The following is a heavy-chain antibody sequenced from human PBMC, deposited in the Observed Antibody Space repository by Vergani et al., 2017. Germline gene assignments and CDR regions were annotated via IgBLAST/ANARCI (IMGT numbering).Heavy chain of an antibody. CDR1: GFTFSSYG. Sequence: VQLVESGGGVVQPGRSLRLSCAASGFTFSSYGMSWVRQAPGKGLEWVSAISGSGGSTYYADSVKGRFTISRDNSKNTLYLQMNSLRAEDTAVDYCAKVVVPAALYYFDYWGQGTLVTVSS. V-gene: IGHV3-23*04. CDR2: ISGSGGST. CDR3: AKVVVPAALYYFDY. J-gene: IGHJ4*02. D-gene: IGHD2-2*01.